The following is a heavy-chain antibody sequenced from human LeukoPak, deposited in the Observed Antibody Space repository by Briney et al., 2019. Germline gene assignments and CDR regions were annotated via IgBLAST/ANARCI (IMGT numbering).Heavy chain of an antibody. CDR1: GGTFSSYA. Sequence: GSSVKVSCKASGGTFSSYAISWVRQAPGQGLEWMGIINPSGGSTSYAQKFQGRVTMTRDMSTSTVYMELSSLRSEDTAVYYCARDSLLRAFDYWGQGTLVTVSS. CDR3: ARDSLLRAFDY. D-gene: IGHD2-15*01. J-gene: IGHJ4*02. CDR2: INPSGGST. V-gene: IGHV1-46*01.